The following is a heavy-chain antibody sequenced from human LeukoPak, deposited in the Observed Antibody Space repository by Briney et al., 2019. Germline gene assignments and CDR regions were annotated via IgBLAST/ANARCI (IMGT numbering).Heavy chain of an antibody. CDR2: IYTRGST. Sequence: SETLSLTCTVSGGSINNYYWSWIRQPAGKGLEWIGRIYTRGSTNYNPSLKSRVTMSVDTSKNQFSLKLSSVAAADTAVYYCARGRYCSADICSGGDAFDIWGRGTMVSVSS. J-gene: IGHJ3*02. CDR1: GGSINNYY. CDR3: ARGRYCSADICSGGDAFDI. V-gene: IGHV4-4*07. D-gene: IGHD2-15*01.